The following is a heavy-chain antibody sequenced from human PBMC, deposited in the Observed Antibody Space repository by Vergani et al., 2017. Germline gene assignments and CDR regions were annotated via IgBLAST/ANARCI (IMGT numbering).Heavy chain of an antibody. Sequence: QVQVVQSGAEVKKSGASVKVSCKTSGYTFSNYYMHWVRQAPGQGLEWMGIINPSGGHTNYAQKFQGRVTMTRDTSTSTVYMELSSLRSEDTAIYYCARPVVPAAIDAFDIWGQGTMVTVSS. CDR3: ARPVVPAAIDAFDI. J-gene: IGHJ3*02. V-gene: IGHV1-46*01. D-gene: IGHD2-2*01. CDR1: GYTFSNYY. CDR2: INPSGGHT.